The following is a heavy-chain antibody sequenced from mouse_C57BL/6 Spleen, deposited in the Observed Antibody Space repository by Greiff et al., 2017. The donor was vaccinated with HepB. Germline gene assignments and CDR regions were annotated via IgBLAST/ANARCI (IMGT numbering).Heavy chain of an antibody. J-gene: IGHJ1*03. V-gene: IGHV1-15*01. Sequence: VQLQQSGAELVRPGASVTLSCKASGYTFTDYEMHWVKQTPVHGLEWIGAIDPETGGTAYNQKFKGKAILTADKSSSTAYMELRSLTSEDSAVYYCTRSPFYYGSSYPYWYFDVWGTGTTVTVSS. CDR1: GYTFTDYE. CDR2: IDPETGGT. D-gene: IGHD1-1*01. CDR3: TRSPFYYGSSYPYWYFDV.